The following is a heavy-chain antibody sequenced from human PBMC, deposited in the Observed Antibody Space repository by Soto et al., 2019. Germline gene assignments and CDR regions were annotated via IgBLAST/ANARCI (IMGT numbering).Heavy chain of an antibody. CDR3: ARDTPPPSSSSSPYYYYYYGMDV. V-gene: IGHV1-18*04. D-gene: IGHD6-6*01. Sequence: QVQLVQSGAEVKKPGASVKVSCKASGYTFTSYGISWVRQAPGQGLEWMGWISAYNGNTNYAQKLQGRVTMTTDTSTSTASMELRSLRSDDTAVYYCARDTPPPSSSSSPYYYYYYGMDVWGQGTTVTVSS. CDR2: ISAYNGNT. CDR1: GYTFTSYG. J-gene: IGHJ6*02.